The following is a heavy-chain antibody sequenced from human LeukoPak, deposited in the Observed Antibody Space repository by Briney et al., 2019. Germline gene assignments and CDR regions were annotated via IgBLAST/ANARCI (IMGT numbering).Heavy chain of an antibody. V-gene: IGHV3-7*01. CDR1: GFTFSSHW. CDR2: IKQDGSEK. Sequence: PGGSLRLSCAASGFTFSSHWMSWVRQAPGKGLEWVANIKQDGSEKYYVVSVKGRFTISRDNAKNSLYLQMNSLRAEDTAVYYCARAWVIVVVPAAKHFNWFDPWGQGTLVTVSS. D-gene: IGHD2-2*01. J-gene: IGHJ5*02. CDR3: ARAWVIVVVPAAKHFNWFDP.